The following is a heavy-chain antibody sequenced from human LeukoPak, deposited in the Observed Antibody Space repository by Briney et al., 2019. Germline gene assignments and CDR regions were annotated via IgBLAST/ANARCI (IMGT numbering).Heavy chain of an antibody. D-gene: IGHD3-10*01. V-gene: IGHV3-48*03. CDR1: GFTFSSNA. CDR2: ISSRGSTI. J-gene: IGHJ4*01. CDR3: ARGPMYSYGSGSHYYFDD. Sequence: GGSLRLSCAASGFTFSSNAMSWVRQAPGKGLEWVSYISSRGSTIYYADSVKGRFTISRDNAKNSLYLQMNSLRAEDTAVYYCARGPMYSYGSGSHYYFDDCAHCTLVTVSS.